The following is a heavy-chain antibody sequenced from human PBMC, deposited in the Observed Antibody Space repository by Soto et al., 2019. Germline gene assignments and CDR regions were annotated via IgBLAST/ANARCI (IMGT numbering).Heavy chain of an antibody. CDR2: ISGSGFKK. V-gene: IGHV3-23*01. CDR1: GFIFENFG. CDR3: AKNQGVELVPLATVDWFDP. Sequence: GRSQRLSYAASGFIFENFGMSWVRQAPGKGLEWISSISGSGFKKYYADSVKGRFTISRDNSKSTVYLELNNLSAEDTAVYHCAKNQGVELVPLATVDWFDPWGQGSVVTVSS. D-gene: IGHD1-26*01. J-gene: IGHJ5*02.